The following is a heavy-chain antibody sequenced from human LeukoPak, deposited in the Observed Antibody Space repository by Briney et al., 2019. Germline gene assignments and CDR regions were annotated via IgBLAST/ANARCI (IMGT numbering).Heavy chain of an antibody. CDR1: GFTFSSYS. J-gene: IGHJ4*02. V-gene: IGHV3-21*01. Sequence: GGSLRLSCAAPGFTFSSYSMNWVRQAPGKGLEWVSSISSSSSYIYYADSVKGRFTISRDNAKNSLNLQMNSLRAEDTAVYYCARVEGSMVRGSYDYWGQGTLVTVSS. D-gene: IGHD3-10*01. CDR3: ARVEGSMVRGSYDY. CDR2: ISSSSSYI.